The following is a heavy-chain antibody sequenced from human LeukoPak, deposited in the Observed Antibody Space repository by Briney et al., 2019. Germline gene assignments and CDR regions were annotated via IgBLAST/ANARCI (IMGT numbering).Heavy chain of an antibody. D-gene: IGHD4-17*01. V-gene: IGHV3-74*01. J-gene: IGHJ3*02. CDR1: GFTFSSYW. Sequence: SGGSLRLSCAASGFTFSSYWMHWVRQAPGKGLVWVSRINSDGGSTYYADSVKGRFTISRDNAKNTLYLQMNSLRAEDTAVYYCARVGDYAAFDIWGQGTMVTVSS. CDR3: ARVGDYAAFDI. CDR2: INSDGGST.